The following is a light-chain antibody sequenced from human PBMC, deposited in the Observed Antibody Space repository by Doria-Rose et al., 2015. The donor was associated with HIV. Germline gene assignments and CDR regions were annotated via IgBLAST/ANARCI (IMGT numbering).Light chain of an antibody. J-gene: IGKJ3*01. V-gene: IGKV4-1*01. CDR1: QSLLYTSKNY. CDR2: WAS. Sequence: DIRVTQSPESLGMSLCERATLNCKSNQSLLYTSKNYLAWYQQKPGQPPKLLIYWASTRQSGVPARFSGSGSGTDFTPTISSLEAEDVAVYYCQQYYDTPSFGPGTTVDIK. CDR3: QQYYDTPS.